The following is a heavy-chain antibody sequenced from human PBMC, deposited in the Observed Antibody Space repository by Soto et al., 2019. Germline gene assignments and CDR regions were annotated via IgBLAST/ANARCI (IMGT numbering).Heavy chain of an antibody. Sequence: QVQLVESGGGVVQPGRSLRLSCAASGFTFSSYAMHWVRQAPGKGLEWVAVISYDGSNKYYADSVKGRFTISRDNSKNTLYLQMNSLRAEDTAVYYCARERLNYYDSSGFFPTGYFDLWGRGTLVTVSS. CDR3: ARERLNYYDSSGFFPTGYFDL. J-gene: IGHJ2*01. V-gene: IGHV3-30-3*01. CDR2: ISYDGSNK. D-gene: IGHD3-22*01. CDR1: GFTFSSYA.